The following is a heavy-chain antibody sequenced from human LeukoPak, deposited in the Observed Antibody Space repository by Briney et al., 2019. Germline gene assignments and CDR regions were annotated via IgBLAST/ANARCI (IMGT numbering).Heavy chain of an antibody. D-gene: IGHD3-10*01. V-gene: IGHV3-33*01. CDR3: AREGYYATIDY. CDR1: GFTFSSYG. Sequence: PGGSLRLSCAASGFTFSSYGMHWVRQAPGKGLEWVAAISYDGSNKYYADSVKGRFTFSRDISKNTLYLYLQMNSLRAEDTAVYYCAREGYYATIDYWGQGPLVTVSS. J-gene: IGHJ4*02. CDR2: ISYDGSNK.